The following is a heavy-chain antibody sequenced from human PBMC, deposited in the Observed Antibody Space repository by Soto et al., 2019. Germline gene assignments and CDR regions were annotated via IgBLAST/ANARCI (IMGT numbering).Heavy chain of an antibody. D-gene: IGHD6-13*01. J-gene: IGHJ4*02. CDR2: ISGSGGST. CDR1: GFTFSSYA. V-gene: IGHV3-23*01. CDR3: AKDRTAAGILGDFDY. Sequence: PGGSLRLSCAASGFTFSSYAMSWVRQAPGKGLEWVSAISGSGGSTYYADSVKGRFTISRDNSKNTLYLQMNSLRAEDTAVYYCAKDRTAAGILGDFDYWGQGTLVTVSS.